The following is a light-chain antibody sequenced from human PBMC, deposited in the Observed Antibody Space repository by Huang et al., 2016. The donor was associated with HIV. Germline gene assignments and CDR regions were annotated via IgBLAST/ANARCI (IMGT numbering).Light chain of an antibody. V-gene: IGKV1-33*01. J-gene: IGKJ4*01. CDR3: QQYENLPLT. CDR1: QDILNS. CDR2: DAS. Sequence: DIQMTQSPSSLSASVGDRVTITCQASQDILNSLNWYQQKPGKAPNLLIYDASHLEIGVPSRFIGGGSGTLFTFTITSLQPEDFATYYCQQYENLPLTFGGGTRVDIK.